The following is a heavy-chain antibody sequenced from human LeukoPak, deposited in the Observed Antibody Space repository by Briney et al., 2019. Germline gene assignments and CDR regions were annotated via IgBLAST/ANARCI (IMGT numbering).Heavy chain of an antibody. CDR3: ARERYYYYGMDV. Sequence: IGEINHSGSTNYNPSLKSRVTISVDTSKNQFSLKLSSVTAADTAVYYCARERYYYYGMDVWGQGTTVTVSS. J-gene: IGHJ6*02. V-gene: IGHV4-34*01. CDR2: INHSGST.